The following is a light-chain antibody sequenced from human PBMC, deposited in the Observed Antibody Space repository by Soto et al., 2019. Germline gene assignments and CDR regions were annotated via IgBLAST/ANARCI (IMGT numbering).Light chain of an antibody. V-gene: IGLV2-14*03. CDR2: DVS. CDR3: CSYTTSSTYV. Sequence: QSALTQPASVSGSPGQSIAISCTGTSSDVGAYNYVSWYQQHPGKAPKLMIYDVSNRPSGVSNRFSGSKSGNTASLTISELQAEDEADYYCCSYTTSSTYVFGTGTKLTVL. J-gene: IGLJ1*01. CDR1: SSDVGAYNY.